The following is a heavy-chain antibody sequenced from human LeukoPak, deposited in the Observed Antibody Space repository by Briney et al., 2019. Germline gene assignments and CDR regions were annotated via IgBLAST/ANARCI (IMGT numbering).Heavy chain of an antibody. CDR2: INHSGST. D-gene: IGHD3-22*01. CDR3: VTYYFDSSGQKKNY. J-gene: IGHJ4*02. CDR1: GGSFSGYY. Sequence: SESLSLTCAVSGGSFSGYYWSWIRQPPGKGLEWIGEINHSGSTNYNPSLRSRVTISVDTSKKQFSLKLSSVTAADTAVYYCVTYYFDSSGQKKNYWGQGTLVTVSS. V-gene: IGHV4-34*01.